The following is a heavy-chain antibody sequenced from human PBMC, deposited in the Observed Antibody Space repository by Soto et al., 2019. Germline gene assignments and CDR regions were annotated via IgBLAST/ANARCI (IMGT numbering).Heavy chain of an antibody. J-gene: IGHJ6*02. Sequence: QVQLVQSGAEVKKPGASVKVSCKASGYTFTSYDINWVRQATGQGLEWMGWMNPNSANTGYAQKFQGRVTMTGTTSTCTADMERSIRRCEDTAVCYCAREGVGGMDVWRQGTTVTGSS. CDR2: MNPNSANT. D-gene: IGHD3-10*01. CDR3: AREGVGGMDV. V-gene: IGHV1-8*01. CDR1: GYTFTSYD.